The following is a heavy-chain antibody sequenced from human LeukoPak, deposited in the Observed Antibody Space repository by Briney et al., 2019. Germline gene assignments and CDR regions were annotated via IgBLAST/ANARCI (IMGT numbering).Heavy chain of an antibody. V-gene: IGHV4-4*07. CDR2: IYTSGST. CDR1: GGSISSYY. J-gene: IGHJ6*03. Sequence: SETPSLTCTVSGGSISSYYWSWIRQPAGKGLEWIGRIYTSGSTNYNPSFKSRVTMSVDTSKNQFSLKLSSVTAADTAVYYCARETIPEIGARGYYYYMDVWGKGTTATVSS. CDR3: ARETIPEIGARGYYYYMDV. D-gene: IGHD3-3*01.